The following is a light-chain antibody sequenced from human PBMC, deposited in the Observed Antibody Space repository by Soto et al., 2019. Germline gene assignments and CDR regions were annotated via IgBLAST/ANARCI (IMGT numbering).Light chain of an antibody. CDR2: WAS. CDR3: QHYYSTPIT. V-gene: IGKV4-1*01. Sequence: DIVMTQSPDSLAVSLGERATINCKSSQSVLSSSDNRNYLAWFQQKPGQPPKALIYWASTRESGVPDRFSGSGSGTDFTLTISSLKAEDVAVYYCQHYYSTPITFGKGTRLEIK. J-gene: IGKJ5*01. CDR1: QSVLSSSDNRNY.